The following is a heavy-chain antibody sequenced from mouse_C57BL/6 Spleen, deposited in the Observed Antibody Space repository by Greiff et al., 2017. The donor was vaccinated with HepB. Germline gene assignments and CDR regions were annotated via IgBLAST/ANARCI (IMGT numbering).Heavy chain of an antibody. D-gene: IGHD2-12*01. CDR3: AAERQGLAMDY. Sequence: VQLQQSGAELVKPGASVKISCKASGYAFSSYWMNWVKQRPGKGLEWIGQIYPGDGDTNYNGKFKGKATLTADKSSSTAYMQLSSLTSEDSAVYFCAAERQGLAMDYWGQGTSVTVSS. J-gene: IGHJ4*01. CDR1: GYAFSSYW. CDR2: IYPGDGDT. V-gene: IGHV1-80*01.